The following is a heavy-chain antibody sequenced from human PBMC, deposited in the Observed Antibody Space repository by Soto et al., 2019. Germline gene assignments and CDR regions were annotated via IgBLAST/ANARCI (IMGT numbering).Heavy chain of an antibody. CDR3: ARHHGPTTSENWFDP. D-gene: IGHD5-12*01. J-gene: IGHJ5*02. V-gene: IGHV1-18*01. Sequence: ASVKVSCKASGYTFFTYDISWVRQAPGQGLEWMGWISTYSGDSKYAQKFQGRVTMTTDTSTTTAYLELRSLRSDDTAVYYCARHHGPTTSENWFDPWGQGTLVTVSS. CDR1: GYTFFTYD. CDR2: ISTYSGDS.